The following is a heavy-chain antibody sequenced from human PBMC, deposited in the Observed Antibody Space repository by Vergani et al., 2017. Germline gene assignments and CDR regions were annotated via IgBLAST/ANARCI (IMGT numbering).Heavy chain of an antibody. V-gene: IGHV4-4*02. D-gene: IGHD1-26*01. CDR2: IYHSGST. Sequence: QVQLPESGPGLVKPSGTLSLTCAVSGGSISSSNWLSWVRHTQGKGLAWIGEIYHSGSTNYNPSLKRRVTISVDKSKHQFSLKLSPVTAADTAVYNCARMGGSTHPDAFDIWGQGTMVTVSS. CDR3: ARMGGSTHPDAFDI. J-gene: IGHJ3*02. CDR1: GGSISSSNW.